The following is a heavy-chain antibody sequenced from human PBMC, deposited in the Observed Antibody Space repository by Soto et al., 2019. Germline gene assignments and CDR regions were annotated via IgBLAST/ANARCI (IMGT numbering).Heavy chain of an antibody. CDR2: INPSGGST. D-gene: IGHD5-12*01. J-gene: IGHJ5*01. Sequence: ASVKVSCNASGDTFSTYYMHWVRQAPGQGPECMGMINPSGGSTSFAQKFQGRLTVTRDTSTNTVYMKLNSLRSEDTAVYYCAKGKISTITYTSFDSWGQGTLVTV. V-gene: IGHV1-46*01. CDR3: AKGKISTITYTSFDS. CDR1: GDTFSTYY.